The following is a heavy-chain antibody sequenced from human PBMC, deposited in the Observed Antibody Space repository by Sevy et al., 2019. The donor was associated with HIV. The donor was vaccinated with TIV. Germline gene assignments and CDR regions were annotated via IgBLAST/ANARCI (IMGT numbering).Heavy chain of an antibody. CDR2: ISSSSSTI. V-gene: IGHV3-48*01. D-gene: IGHD3-22*01. CDR3: ARLDDSSGYYFFDY. Sequence: GESLKISCAASGFTFSSYSMNWVRQAPGKGLEWVSYISSSSSTIYYADSVKGRFTISRDNAKNSLYLQMNSLRAEDTAVYYCARLDDSSGYYFFDYWGQGTLVTVSS. J-gene: IGHJ4*02. CDR1: GFTFSSYS.